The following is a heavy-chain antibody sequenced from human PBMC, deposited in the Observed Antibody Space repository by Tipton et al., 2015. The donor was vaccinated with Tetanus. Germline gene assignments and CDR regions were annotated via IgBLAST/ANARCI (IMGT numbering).Heavy chain of an antibody. V-gene: IGHV1-2*06. J-gene: IGHJ5*01. Sequence: QLVQSGAEVKKPGASVNVSCKPAGYTFTSYYIHWVRQAPGQGFEWVGRINPIHGGTESAQKFQGRVTLTRDTSATTAFMELDSLTSDDTAFYYCARSGGGPSGWLDSWGQGTHITVSS. CDR1: GYTFTSYY. CDR2: INPIHGGT. D-gene: IGHD4-23*01. CDR3: ARSGGGPSGWLDS.